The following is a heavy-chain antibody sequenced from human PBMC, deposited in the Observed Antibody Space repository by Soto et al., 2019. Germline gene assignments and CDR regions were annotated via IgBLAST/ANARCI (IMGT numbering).Heavy chain of an antibody. V-gene: IGHV1-69*02. Sequence: QVQLVQSGAEVKKPGSSVKVSCKASGGTFSSYTISWVRQAPGQGLEWMGRIIPILGIANYAQKFQGRVTITADKSTSTADMELSSLRSEDTAVYYCARGLDYYCSGSYLDYWGQGTLVTVSS. J-gene: IGHJ4*02. CDR3: ARGLDYYCSGSYLDY. CDR2: IIPILGIA. D-gene: IGHD3-10*01. CDR1: GGTFSSYT.